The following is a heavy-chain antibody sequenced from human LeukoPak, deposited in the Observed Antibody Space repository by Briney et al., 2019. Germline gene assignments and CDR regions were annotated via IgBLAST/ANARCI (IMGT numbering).Heavy chain of an antibody. J-gene: IGHJ3*02. CDR1: GGSISSYY. V-gene: IGHV4-59*01. CDR3: AREGQRSPHAFDI. CDR2: IYYSGST. Sequence: PSETLSLTCTVSGGSISSYYWNWIRQPPGKGLEWIGYIYYSGSTNYNPSLKSRVTISVDTSKNQFSLKLSSVTAADTAVYYCAREGQRSPHAFDIWGQGTMVTVSS. D-gene: IGHD1-1*01.